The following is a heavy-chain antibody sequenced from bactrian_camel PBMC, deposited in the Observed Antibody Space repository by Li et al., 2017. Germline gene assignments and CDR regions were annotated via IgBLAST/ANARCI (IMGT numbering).Heavy chain of an antibody. D-gene: IGHD5*01. J-gene: IGHJ6*01. CDR1: RLARFPFNRNT. CDR2: INSRTGGTT. CDR3: AAEGLTPFGY. V-gene: IGHV3S42*01. Sequence: VQLVESGGGLVQPGGSLRLSCEVSRLARFPFNRNTMSWVRQAPGKGLEWISGINSRTGGTTVYAESVKGRFTISRDNAKNTLYLQMNSLKSEDTALYYCAAEGLTPFGYWGQGTQVTVS.